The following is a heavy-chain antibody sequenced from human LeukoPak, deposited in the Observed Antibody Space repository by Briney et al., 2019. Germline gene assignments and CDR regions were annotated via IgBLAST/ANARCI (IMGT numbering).Heavy chain of an antibody. CDR3: AKMPHSSSWFYHFDC. CDR2: VSGSGDST. Sequence: GGSLRLSCAASGFTFSSYAMSWVRQAPGKGLEWVSIVSGSGDSTYYVHSVKGRFTISRDTSKNTLYLQMKSLRAEDTAVYYCAKMPHSSSWFYHFDCWGQGTLVTVSS. V-gene: IGHV3-23*01. CDR1: GFTFSSYA. D-gene: IGHD6-13*01. J-gene: IGHJ4*02.